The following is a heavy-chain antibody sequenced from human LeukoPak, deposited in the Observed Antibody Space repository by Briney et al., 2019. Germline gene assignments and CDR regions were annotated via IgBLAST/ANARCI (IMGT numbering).Heavy chain of an antibody. Sequence: SETLSLTCAVSGVSFSDYYWSWIRQSPERGLEWIGEINHGGSANYNPSLKSRVTISVDTSKNQFSLKLNSVTAADTAVYYCVREGWQWLVHAFDIWGQGTMVTGSS. D-gene: IGHD6-19*01. J-gene: IGHJ3*02. CDR1: GVSFSDYY. CDR2: INHGGSA. V-gene: IGHV4-34*01. CDR3: VREGWQWLVHAFDI.